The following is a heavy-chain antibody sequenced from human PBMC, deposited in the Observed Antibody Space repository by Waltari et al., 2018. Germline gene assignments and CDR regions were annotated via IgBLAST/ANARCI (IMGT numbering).Heavy chain of an antibody. CDR3: ARERSSSMDLDAFDI. D-gene: IGHD6-13*01. CDR2: IIPILGIA. V-gene: IGHV1-69*04. CDR1: GGTFSSSA. Sequence: QVQLVQSGAEVKKPGSSVKVSCKASGGTFSSSAISWVRQAPGQGLEWMGGIIPILGIANYAQKFQGRVTITADESTSTAYMELSSLRSEDTAVYYCARERSSSMDLDAFDIWGQGTMVTVSS. J-gene: IGHJ3*02.